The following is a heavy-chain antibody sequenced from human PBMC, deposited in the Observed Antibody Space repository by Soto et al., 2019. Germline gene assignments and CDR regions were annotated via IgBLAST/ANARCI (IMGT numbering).Heavy chain of an antibody. J-gene: IGHJ4*02. CDR1: GFTFSSYW. D-gene: IGHD6-13*01. Sequence: VGSLRLSCAASGFTFSSYWMSWVRQAPGKGLEWVANIKQDGSEKYYVDSVKGRFTISRDNAKNSLYLQMNSLRAEDTAVYYCARDIAAAGPQIPWGYWGQGTLVTVSS. V-gene: IGHV3-7*03. CDR3: ARDIAAAGPQIPWGY. CDR2: IKQDGSEK.